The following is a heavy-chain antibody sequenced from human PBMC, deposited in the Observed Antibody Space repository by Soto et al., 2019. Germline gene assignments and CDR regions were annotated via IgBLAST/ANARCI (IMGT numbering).Heavy chain of an antibody. CDR2: IYYSGST. D-gene: IGHD2-15*01. V-gene: IGHV4-30-4*01. CDR1: GGSISSGDYY. Sequence: SETLSLTCTVSGGSISSGDYYWSWIRQPPGKGLEWIGYIYYSGSTYYNPSLKSRVTISVDTSKNQFSLKLSSVTAADTAVYYCARTLGPAEVVAFDIWGQGTMVTVSS. CDR3: ARTLGPAEVVAFDI. J-gene: IGHJ3*02.